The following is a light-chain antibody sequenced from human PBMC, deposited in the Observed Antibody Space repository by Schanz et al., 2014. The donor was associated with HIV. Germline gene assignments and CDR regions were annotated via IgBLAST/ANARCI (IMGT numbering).Light chain of an antibody. CDR1: SNDIGAYRY. CDR2: EVT. CDR3: SSSAGSDNLV. V-gene: IGLV2-8*01. Sequence: QSALTQPPSASGSPRQSVTISCTGTSNDIGAYRYVSWYQHHPGRAPRLLIYEVTKRPSGVPGRFSGSKSGNTASLTVSGLQVDDEADYYCSSSAGSDNLVFGGGTKVTVL. J-gene: IGLJ1*01.